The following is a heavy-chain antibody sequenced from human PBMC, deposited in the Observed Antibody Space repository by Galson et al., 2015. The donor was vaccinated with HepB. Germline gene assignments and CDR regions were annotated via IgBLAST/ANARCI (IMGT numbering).Heavy chain of an antibody. D-gene: IGHD6-19*01. CDR1: GFTFSSYA. CDR3: ARDTPPRLAVAGHNWFDP. CDR2: ISYDGSNK. J-gene: IGHJ5*02. V-gene: IGHV3-30-3*01. Sequence: SLRLSCAASGFTFSSYAMHWVRQAPGKGLEWVAVISYDGSNKYYADSVKGRFTISRDNSKNTLYLQMNSLRAEDTAVYYCARDTPPRLAVAGHNWFDPWGQGTLVTVSS.